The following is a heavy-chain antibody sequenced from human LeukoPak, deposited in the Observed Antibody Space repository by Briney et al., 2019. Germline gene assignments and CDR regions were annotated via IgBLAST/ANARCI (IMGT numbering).Heavy chain of an antibody. D-gene: IGHD5-24*01. J-gene: IGHJ4*02. CDR3: ARGRREMATITNYFDY. CDR1: GITFSSYG. V-gene: IGHV3-33*01. CDR2: IWYDGSNK. Sequence: GGSLRLSCVASGITFSSYGMHWVRQAPGKGLEWVAVIWYDGSNKYYADSVKGRFTISRDNSKNTLYLQMNSLRAEDTAVYYCARGRREMATITNYFDYWGQGTLVTVSS.